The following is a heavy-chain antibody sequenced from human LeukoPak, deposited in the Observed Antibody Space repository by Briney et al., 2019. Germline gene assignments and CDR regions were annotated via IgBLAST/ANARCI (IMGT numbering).Heavy chain of an antibody. CDR1: GSTFSTYA. V-gene: IGHV3-23*01. CDR2: ISGSGGST. J-gene: IGHJ4*02. Sequence: PGGSLRLSCAASGSTFSTYAMSWVRQAPGKGLEWVSVISGSGGSTYYADSVKGRFTISRDNSKNTLYLQMNSLRAEDTAVYYCAKGKTGSGYSYWGQGTLVTVSS. D-gene: IGHD3-22*01. CDR3: AKGKTGSGYSY.